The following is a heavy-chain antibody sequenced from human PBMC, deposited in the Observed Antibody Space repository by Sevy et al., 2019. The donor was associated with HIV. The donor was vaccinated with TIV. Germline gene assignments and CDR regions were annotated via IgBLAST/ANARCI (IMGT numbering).Heavy chain of an antibody. CDR3: AIDKNYYISGSFDY. Sequence: ASVTVSCKASGGIFRSNAISWVRQAPGQGLEWMGGIIAVFGTTHYAQKFQGRVTITADETRSTAYMELSSLKSEDTAVYYCAIDKNYYISGSFDYWGQGIQVTVSS. CDR2: IIAVFGTT. V-gene: IGHV1-69*13. J-gene: IGHJ4*01. CDR1: GGIFRSNA. D-gene: IGHD3-10*01.